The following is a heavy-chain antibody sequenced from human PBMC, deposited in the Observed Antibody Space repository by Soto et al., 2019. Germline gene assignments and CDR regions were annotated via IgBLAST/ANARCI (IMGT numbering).Heavy chain of an antibody. Sequence: QVQLVESGGGVVQAGGSLRLSCAASGFTFTSYAMNWVRQAPGKGLEWVSVISADGSKEDYVDSVKGRFTISRDNFKNMVYLQLNNLRREDTAVYYSTKETIANRSPYDYWGQGTLVSVSS. CDR2: ISADGSKE. D-gene: IGHD3-16*02. CDR1: GFTFTSYA. J-gene: IGHJ4*02. V-gene: IGHV3-30*18. CDR3: TKETIANRSPYDY.